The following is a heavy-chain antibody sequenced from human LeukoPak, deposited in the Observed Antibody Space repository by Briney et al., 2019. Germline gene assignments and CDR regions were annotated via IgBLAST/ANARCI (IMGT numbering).Heavy chain of an antibody. CDR2: IIPIFGTA. J-gene: IGHJ4*02. CDR3: ARGVEAWELLSYYFDY. D-gene: IGHD1-26*01. V-gene: IGHV1-69*05. Sequence: ASVKVSCKASGGTFSSYAISWVRQAPGQGLEWMGGIIPIFGTANYAQKFQGRVTITTDESTSTAYMELSSLRSEDTAVYYCARGVEAWELLSYYFDYWGQGTLVTVSS. CDR1: GGTFSSYA.